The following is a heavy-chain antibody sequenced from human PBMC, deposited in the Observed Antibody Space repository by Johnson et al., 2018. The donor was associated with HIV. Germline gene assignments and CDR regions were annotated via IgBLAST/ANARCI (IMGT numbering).Heavy chain of an antibody. V-gene: IGHV3-30*04. CDR1: GFIFSSYA. J-gene: IGHJ3*02. CDR2: ISDDGTNK. CDR3: VRSPNWALGDI. Sequence: QMQLVESGGGVVQPGRSLILSCAASGFIFSSYAVHWVRQAPGKGLEWVAVISDDGTNKYHADSVKGRFTISRDNSKNTLFLQMNSLTADDTAIYCCVRSPNWALGDIWGQGTMATVSS. D-gene: IGHD7-27*01.